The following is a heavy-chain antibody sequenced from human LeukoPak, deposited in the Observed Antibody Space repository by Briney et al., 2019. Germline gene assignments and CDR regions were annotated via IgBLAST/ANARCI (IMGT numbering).Heavy chain of an antibody. D-gene: IGHD2-2*01. CDR2: INPNSGGT. CDR1: GYTFTGYY. Sequence: ASVKVSCKASGYTFTGYYMHWVRQAPGQGLEWMGWINPNSGGTNYAQKFQGRVTMTRDMSISTAYMELSRLRSDDTAVYYCARVKNQLPSPWGFDPWGQGTLVTVSS. CDR3: ARVKNQLPSPWGFDP. V-gene: IGHV1-2*02. J-gene: IGHJ5*02.